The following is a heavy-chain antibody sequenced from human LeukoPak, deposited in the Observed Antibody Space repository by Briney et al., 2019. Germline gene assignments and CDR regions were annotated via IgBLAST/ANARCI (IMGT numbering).Heavy chain of an antibody. V-gene: IGHV3-23*01. J-gene: IGHJ4*02. CDR2: ISGSGTNT. CDR1: GFTFGSYA. D-gene: IGHD4-17*01. CDR3: AKAIAGVITVTQSSDY. Sequence: GGSLRLSCAAPGFTFGSYAMSWVRQAPGKGLEWGSGISGSGTNTYFADSVQGRFTISRDNSKNTLYLQMNSLRAEDTAVYYCAKAIAGVITVTQSSDYWGQGTLVTVSS.